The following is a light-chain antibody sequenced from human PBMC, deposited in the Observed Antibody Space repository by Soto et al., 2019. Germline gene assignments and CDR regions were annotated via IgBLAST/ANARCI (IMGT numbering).Light chain of an antibody. CDR3: QQGYSRPRC. V-gene: IGKV1-39*01. CDR1: QSISSD. Sequence: DIPMTQSPSSLSASVGDRVTITCRASQSISSDLNWYQQKPGKAPNLLIYTASNLESGVPSRFNGSGSGTDFTLTITSLQPEDFATYFCQQGYSRPRCFGQGTKVEIK. J-gene: IGKJ1*01. CDR2: TAS.